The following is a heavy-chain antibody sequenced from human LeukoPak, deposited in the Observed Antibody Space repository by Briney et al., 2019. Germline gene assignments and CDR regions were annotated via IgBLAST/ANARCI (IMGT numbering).Heavy chain of an antibody. J-gene: IGHJ3*02. Sequence: ASVKVSCKASGYTFSDYGVSWVRQAPGQGLEWMGWISAYNGNANYAQKLQGRVTMTTDTSTSTAYMELRSLRSDDTAVYYCARHWDYDRTSSDAFDIWGQGTIVTVSS. CDR1: GYTFSDYG. D-gene: IGHD3-22*01. CDR3: ARHWDYDRTSSDAFDI. V-gene: IGHV1-18*01. CDR2: ISAYNGNA.